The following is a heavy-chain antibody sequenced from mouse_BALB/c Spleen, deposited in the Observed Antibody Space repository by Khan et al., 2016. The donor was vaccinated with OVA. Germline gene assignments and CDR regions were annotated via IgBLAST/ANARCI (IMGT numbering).Heavy chain of an antibody. D-gene: IGHD1-2*01. CDR3: SRAGYGFGVY. J-gene: IGHJ3*01. CDR1: GYAFTNYL. V-gene: IGHV1-54*01. Sequence: QVQLQQSGAELVRPGTSVKVSCKASGYAFTNYLIEWIKQRPGQGLEWIGVINPGSGDTNYNEKFKDKAILTADKSSTTAYMQLSSLTSDDSAVYFGSRAGYGFGVYWGPGTLVTVSA. CDR2: INPGSGDT.